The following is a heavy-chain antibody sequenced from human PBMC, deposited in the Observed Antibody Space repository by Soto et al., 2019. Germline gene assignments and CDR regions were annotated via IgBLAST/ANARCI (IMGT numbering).Heavy chain of an antibody. V-gene: IGHV1-18*01. D-gene: IGHD1-1*01. CDR3: ARGRYGDY. CDR2: ISAHNGNT. CDR1: GYGFITYG. J-gene: IGHJ4*02. Sequence: QVHLVQSGAEAKKPGASVKVSCKGSGYGFITYGITWVRQAPGQGLEWMAWISAHNGNTNYAQKLQGRVTVTRDTSTSTAYMELRSLRSDDTAVYYCARGRYGDYWGQGALVTVSS.